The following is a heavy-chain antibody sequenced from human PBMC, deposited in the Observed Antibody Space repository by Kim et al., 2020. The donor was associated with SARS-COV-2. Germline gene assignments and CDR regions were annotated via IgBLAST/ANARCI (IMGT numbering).Heavy chain of an antibody. V-gene: IGHV3-30*02. J-gene: IGHJ4*02. D-gene: IGHD6-19*01. Sequence: SVKGRFTISRDNSKTTLYLQMNSLRAEDTAVYYCAKERYSSGWYVWPIDYWGQGTLVTVSS. CDR3: AKERYSSGWYVWPIDY.